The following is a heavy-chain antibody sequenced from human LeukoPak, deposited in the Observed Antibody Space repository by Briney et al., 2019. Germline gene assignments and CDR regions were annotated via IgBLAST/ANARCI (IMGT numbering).Heavy chain of an antibody. CDR2: IYYSGST. CDR3: ASGVAPAARSSRRKYGMDV. J-gene: IGHJ6*02. CDR1: GGSISSYY. V-gene: IGHV4-59*08. Sequence: KTSETLSLTCTVPGGSISSYYWSWIRQPPGKGLEWIGYIYYSGSTNYNPSLKSRVTISVDTSKNQFSLKLSSVTAADTAVYYCASGVAPAARSSRRKYGMDVWGQGTTVTVSS. D-gene: IGHD2-2*01.